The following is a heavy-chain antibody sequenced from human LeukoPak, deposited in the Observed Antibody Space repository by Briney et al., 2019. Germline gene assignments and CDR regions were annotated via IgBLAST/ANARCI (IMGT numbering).Heavy chain of an antibody. J-gene: IGHJ4*02. Sequence: GGSLRLSCAASGFTFDDYGMSWVRQAPGKGLEWVSGINWNGGSTGYADSVKGRFTISRDNAKNSLYLQMNSLRAEDTAIYYCVRDRGTYRPIDYWGQGTLVTVSS. CDR3: VRDRGTYRPIDY. V-gene: IGHV3-20*04. D-gene: IGHD1-26*01. CDR1: GFTFDDYG. CDR2: INWNGGST.